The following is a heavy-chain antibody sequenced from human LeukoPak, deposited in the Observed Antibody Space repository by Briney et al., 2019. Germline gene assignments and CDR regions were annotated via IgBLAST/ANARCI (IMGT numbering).Heavy chain of an antibody. Sequence: PGGSLRLSCAASGFSFSSYEMNWVRQAPGKGLEWVSYISTGGSPIFYADSVKGRFTMSRDNAKNSLYLQMNSLRAEDTALYYCARAASSGWYKVQYYYYMDVWGKGTTVTVSS. D-gene: IGHD6-19*01. CDR1: GFSFSSYE. V-gene: IGHV3-48*03. CDR2: ISTGGSPI. J-gene: IGHJ6*03. CDR3: ARAASSGWYKVQYYYYMDV.